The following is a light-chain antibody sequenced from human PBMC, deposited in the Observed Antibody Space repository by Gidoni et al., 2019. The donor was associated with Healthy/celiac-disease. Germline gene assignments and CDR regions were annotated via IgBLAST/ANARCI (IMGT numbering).Light chain of an antibody. CDR3: SSYAGSNNHWV. Sequence: QSALTQPPSASGSPGQSVTISCTGTSSDVGGYNYVSWYQQPPGKAPKLMIYEVSKRPSGVPDRFSGSKSGNTASLTVSGLQAEDEADYYCSSYAGSNNHWVFGGGTKLTVL. CDR1: SSDVGGYNY. V-gene: IGLV2-8*01. J-gene: IGLJ3*02. CDR2: EVS.